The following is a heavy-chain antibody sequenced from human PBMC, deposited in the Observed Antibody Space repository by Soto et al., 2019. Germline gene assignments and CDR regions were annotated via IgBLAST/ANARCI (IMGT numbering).Heavy chain of an antibody. CDR3: ARTGSPDYYYYYGMGV. J-gene: IGHJ6*02. D-gene: IGHD6-6*01. Sequence: GESLKISCKGSGYSFTSYWISWVRQMPGKGLEWMGRIDPSDSYTNYSPSFQGHVTISADKSISTAYLQWSSLKASDTAMYYCARTGSPDYYYYYGMGVWGQGTTVTVSS. V-gene: IGHV5-10-1*01. CDR2: IDPSDSYT. CDR1: GYSFTSYW.